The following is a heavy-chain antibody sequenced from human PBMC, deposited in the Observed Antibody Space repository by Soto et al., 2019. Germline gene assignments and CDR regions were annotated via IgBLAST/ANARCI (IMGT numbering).Heavy chain of an antibody. J-gene: IGHJ4*02. Sequence: EVQLVESGGGLVKPGGSLRLSCAASGFTFSSYSMNWVRQAPGKGLEWVSSISSSSSYIYYADSVKGRFTISRDNAKNSLYLQMNSLRAAVTAVYYCATGEYYYDSSGYYYCWGQGTLVTVSS. CDR2: ISSSSSYI. D-gene: IGHD3-22*01. V-gene: IGHV3-21*01. CDR3: ATGEYYYDSSGYYYC. CDR1: GFTFSSYS.